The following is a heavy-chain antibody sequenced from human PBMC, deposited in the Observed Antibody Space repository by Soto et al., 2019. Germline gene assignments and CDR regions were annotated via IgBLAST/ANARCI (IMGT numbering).Heavy chain of an antibody. D-gene: IGHD1-26*01. CDR2: IYYSGST. Sequence: SETLSLTCTVSGGSISSSNYYWGWIRQPPGKGLEWIGSIYYSGSTYYNPSLKSRVTISVDTSKNQLSLKLSSVTAADTAVYYCATQEVGGSYVYTFDPWGQGTLVTVSS. J-gene: IGHJ5*02. CDR1: GGSISSSNYY. V-gene: IGHV4-39*01. CDR3: ATQEVGGSYVYTFDP.